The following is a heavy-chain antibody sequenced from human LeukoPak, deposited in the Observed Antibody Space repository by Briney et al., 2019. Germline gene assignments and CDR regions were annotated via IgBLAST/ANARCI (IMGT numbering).Heavy chain of an antibody. CDR1: GYTFTGYY. D-gene: IGHD1-1*01. CDR2: INPNSGGT. J-gene: IGHJ3*02. V-gene: IGHV1-2*02. CDR3: ARSGAGTPLNAFDI. Sequence: GASVNVSCKASGYTFTGYYMHWVRQAPGQGLEWMGWINPNSGGTNYAQKFQGRVTMTRDTSISTAYMELSRLRSDDTAVYYCARSGAGTPLNAFDIWGQGTMVTVSS.